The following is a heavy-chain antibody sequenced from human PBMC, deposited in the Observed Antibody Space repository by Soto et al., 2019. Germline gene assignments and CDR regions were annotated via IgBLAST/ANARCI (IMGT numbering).Heavy chain of an antibody. V-gene: IGHV4-31*03. CDR1: GGSIIRGGYY. D-gene: IGHD5-12*01. CDR3: ARTRGRDGYNWHY. J-gene: IGHJ4*02. Sequence: SETLSLTCTVSGGSIIRGGYYWIWIRQHPGKGLEWIGYIYYSGSTYHNPSLKSRVTISVDTSKNQFSLKLSSVTAADTAVYYCARTRGRDGYNWHYWGQGTLVTVSS. CDR2: IYYSGST.